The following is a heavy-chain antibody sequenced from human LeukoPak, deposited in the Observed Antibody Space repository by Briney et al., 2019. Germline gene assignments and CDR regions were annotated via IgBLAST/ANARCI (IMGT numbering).Heavy chain of an antibody. CDR1: GFTFSDYY. D-gene: IGHD4-11*01. Sequence: PGGSLRLSCAASGFTFSDYYMSWIRQAPGKGLEWVSYISSSGSTIYYADSVKGRFTISRDNAKNSLYLQMNSLRAEDTAVYYCARGAPPSNYILHYYYYMDVWGKGTTVTVSS. CDR3: ARGAPPSNYILHYYYYMDV. J-gene: IGHJ6*03. CDR2: ISSSGSTI. V-gene: IGHV3-11*04.